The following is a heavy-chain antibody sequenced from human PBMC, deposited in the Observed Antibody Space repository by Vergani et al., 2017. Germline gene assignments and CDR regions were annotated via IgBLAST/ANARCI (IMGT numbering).Heavy chain of an antibody. Sequence: EVELVQSGPEMRKPGESVKISCKGSEYSFGNYWMGWVRQMPGKGLEWMGIIYPADSDTRYSPSFQGQVTISADKSISTAFLQWDSLKASDTALYYCARHTTYTDSWGQGTLVTVSS. J-gene: IGHJ4*02. CDR3: ARHTTYTDS. D-gene: IGHD1-1*01. CDR2: IYPADSDT. V-gene: IGHV5-51*01. CDR1: EYSFGNYW.